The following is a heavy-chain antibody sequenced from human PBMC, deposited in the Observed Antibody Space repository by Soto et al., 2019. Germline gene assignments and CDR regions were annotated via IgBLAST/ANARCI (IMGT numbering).Heavy chain of an antibody. Sequence: GESLKISCEASGYVFANYWIGWVRQMPGKGLEWMGIIYPGDSDTRYNPSFQGHVTISADKSISTAYLQWSGLEASDTAIYYCARAPSHGWSQHFDFWGQGTLVTVSS. CDR2: IYPGDSDT. J-gene: IGHJ4*02. CDR1: GYVFANYW. V-gene: IGHV5-51*01. D-gene: IGHD6-19*01. CDR3: ARAPSHGWSQHFDF.